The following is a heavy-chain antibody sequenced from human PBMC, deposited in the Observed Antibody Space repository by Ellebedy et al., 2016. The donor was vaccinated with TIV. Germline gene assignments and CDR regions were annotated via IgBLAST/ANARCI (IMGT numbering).Heavy chain of an antibody. CDR1: GFTFSSYS. CDR2: ISSSSSYI. J-gene: IGHJ6*03. D-gene: IGHD3-22*01. Sequence: GESLKISXAASGFTFSSYSMNWVRQAPGKGLEWVSSISSSSSYIYYADSVKGRFTISRDNSKNTLYLQMNSLRAEDTAVYYCAKIRSGANYYYYYMDVWGKGTTVTVSS. CDR3: AKIRSGANYYYYYMDV. V-gene: IGHV3-21*04.